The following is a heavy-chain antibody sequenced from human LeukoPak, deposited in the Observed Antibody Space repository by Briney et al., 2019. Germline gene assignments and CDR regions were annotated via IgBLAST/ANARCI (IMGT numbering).Heavy chain of an antibody. CDR2: FDPEDGET. CDR1: GYTLTELS. J-gene: IGHJ5*02. V-gene: IGHV1-24*01. D-gene: IGHD3-10*01. Sequence: GASVKVSCKVSGYTLTELSMHWVRQAPGKGLEWMGGFDPEDGETIYAQKFQGRVTMTEDTSTDTAYMELSSLRSEDTAVYYCATHPSRGSGSYYWFDPWGQGTLVTVSS. CDR3: ATHPSRGSGSYYWFDP.